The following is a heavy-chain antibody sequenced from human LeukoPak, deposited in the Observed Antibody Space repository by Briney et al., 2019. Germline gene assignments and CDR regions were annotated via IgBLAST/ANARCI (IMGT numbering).Heavy chain of an antibody. Sequence: GGTLRLSCAASGFTFSSYAMHWVRQAPGKGLEWVAIISYDGRNKYYADSVKRRFTISRNNSKNTLDRQMNALSPEDTAVYYWAGGLSSGCPSDYWGQGTVVTVSS. CDR3: AGGLSSGCPSDY. D-gene: IGHD6-19*01. J-gene: IGHJ4*02. CDR2: ISYDGRNK. CDR1: GFTFSSYA. V-gene: IGHV3-30*04.